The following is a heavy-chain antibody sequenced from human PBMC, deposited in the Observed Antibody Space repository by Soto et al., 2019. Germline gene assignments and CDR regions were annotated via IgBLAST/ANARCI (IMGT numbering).Heavy chain of an antibody. Sequence: EVQLVESGGGLVQPGGSLRLSCAASGFTFTHYRIHWVRQAPGKGLVWVSRVNGDGSSTNYADSVKGRFTISRDNARNTVYLQLNSLRAEDTAVYYCASAGDRNYVYDFWGQGTLVTVSS. V-gene: IGHV3-74*01. CDR3: ASAGDRNYVYDF. CDR2: VNGDGSST. D-gene: IGHD3-16*01. J-gene: IGHJ4*02. CDR1: GFTFTHYR.